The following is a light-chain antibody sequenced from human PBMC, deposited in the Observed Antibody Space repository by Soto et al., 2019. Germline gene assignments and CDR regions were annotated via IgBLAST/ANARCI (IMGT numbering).Light chain of an antibody. CDR3: QQYDNWPFT. Sequence: EIVMTQSPATLSVSPGERATLSCRASQSVSSNLAWYQQKRGQAPRLLIYGASTRATGIPARFSGSGSGTELTITISSLQSEDFEVYYCQQYDNWPFTFGPGNKVDIK. V-gene: IGKV3-15*01. CDR1: QSVSSN. CDR2: GAS. J-gene: IGKJ3*01.